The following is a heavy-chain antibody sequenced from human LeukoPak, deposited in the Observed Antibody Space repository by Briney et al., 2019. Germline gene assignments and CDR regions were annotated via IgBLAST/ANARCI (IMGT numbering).Heavy chain of an antibody. CDR2: IKQDGSEK. Sequence: GGSLRLSCAASGFTFSSYWMSWVRQAPGKGLEWVANIKQDGSEKYYADSVKGRFTISRDNAKNSLSLQMNSLRVEDTALYYCARGGISIFGVVIYMDVWGKGTTVTVSS. CDR1: GFTFSSYW. V-gene: IGHV3-7*03. D-gene: IGHD3-3*01. J-gene: IGHJ6*03. CDR3: ARGGISIFGVVIYMDV.